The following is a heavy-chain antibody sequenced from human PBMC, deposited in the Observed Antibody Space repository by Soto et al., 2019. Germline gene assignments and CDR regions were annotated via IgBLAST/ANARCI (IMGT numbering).Heavy chain of an antibody. D-gene: IGHD5-12*01. J-gene: IGHJ4*02. Sequence: QVQLVESGGGVVQPGRSLRLSCAASGFTFSSYAMHWVRQAPGKGLEWVAVISYDGSNKYYADSVKGRFTISRDNSKNTLYLQMNSLRAEDTAVYYCAREFGGYDSAFDCWGQGTLVTVSS. CDR3: AREFGGYDSAFDC. V-gene: IGHV3-30-3*01. CDR1: GFTFSSYA. CDR2: ISYDGSNK.